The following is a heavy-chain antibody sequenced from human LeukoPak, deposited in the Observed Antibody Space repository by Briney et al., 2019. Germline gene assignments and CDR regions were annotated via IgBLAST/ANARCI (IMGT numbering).Heavy chain of an antibody. Sequence: SETLSPTCTVSGGSISSSSYYWGWIRQPPGKGLEWIGSIYYSGSTYYNPSLKSRVTISVDTSKNHFSLKLSSVTAADTAVYYCGRARGGVFDYWGQGTLVTVSS. V-gene: IGHV4-39*02. D-gene: IGHD3-16*01. CDR1: GGSISSSSYY. CDR2: IYYSGST. CDR3: GRARGGVFDY. J-gene: IGHJ4*02.